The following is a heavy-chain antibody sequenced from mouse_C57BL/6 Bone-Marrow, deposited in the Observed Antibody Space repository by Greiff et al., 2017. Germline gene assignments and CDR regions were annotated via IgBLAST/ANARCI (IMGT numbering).Heavy chain of an antibody. V-gene: IGHV1-15*01. CDR2: IDPETGGT. D-gene: IGHD1-1*01. Sequence: QVQLQQSGAELVRPGASVTLSCKASGYTFTDYEMHWVKQTPVHGLEWIGAIDPETGGTAYNQKFKGKAILTADKSSSTAYMELRSLTSEDSAVYYCTRIYYYGETYWGQGTLVTVSA. CDR3: TRIYYYGETY. J-gene: IGHJ3*01. CDR1: GYTFTDYE.